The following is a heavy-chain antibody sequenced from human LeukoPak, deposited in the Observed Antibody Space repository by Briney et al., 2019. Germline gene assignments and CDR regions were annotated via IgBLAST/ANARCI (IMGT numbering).Heavy chain of an antibody. V-gene: IGHV3-21*06. CDR1: GFTFSSHS. CDR2: ISGSSSSI. Sequence: GGSLRLSCAASGFTFSSHSMNWVRQAPGKGLEWVSSISGSSSSIHYADSVKGRFTISRDNAKNSLYLQMNSLRADDTAVYYCATPPSTVPRGKFDYWGQGTLVTVSS. CDR3: ATPPSTVPRGKFDY. J-gene: IGHJ4*02. D-gene: IGHD4-17*01.